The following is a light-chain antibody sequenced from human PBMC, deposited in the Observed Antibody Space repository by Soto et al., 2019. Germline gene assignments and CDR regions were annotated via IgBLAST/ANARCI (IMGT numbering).Light chain of an antibody. Sequence: QSVLTQPPSASGTPGQRVTISCSGSSSNIGSNTVNWYQHLPGTAPKLLIYSHNQRPSGVPDRFSGSKSGTSASLAISGLQSEDEADYFCAAWDDSLNTYVFATGTKLTVL. J-gene: IGLJ1*01. CDR1: SSNIGSNT. CDR3: AAWDDSLNTYV. CDR2: SHN. V-gene: IGLV1-44*01.